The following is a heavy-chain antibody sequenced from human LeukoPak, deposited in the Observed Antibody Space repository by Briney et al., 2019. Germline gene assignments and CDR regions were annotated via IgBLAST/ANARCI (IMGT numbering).Heavy chain of an antibody. CDR3: ATHRFRWEAFDI. Sequence: GSLRLYFAASGFAFSDYWMDWVRPTPGEGLVWVARIKGNGNNINYAGSVKGRFTISRDNVKNMLYLQMNSLRVEDTAVYYCATHRFRWEAFDICGQGTMVTVSS. D-gene: IGHD5-24*01. CDR2: IKGNGNNI. CDR1: GFAFSDYW. V-gene: IGHV3-74*01. J-gene: IGHJ3*02.